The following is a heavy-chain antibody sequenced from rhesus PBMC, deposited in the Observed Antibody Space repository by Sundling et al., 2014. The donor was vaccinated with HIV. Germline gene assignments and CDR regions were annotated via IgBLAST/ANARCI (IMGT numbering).Heavy chain of an antibody. CDR2: VYGSDTGT. J-gene: IGHJ4*01. D-gene: IGHD3-3*01. V-gene: IGHV4S10*01. CDR3: ARDEVGLGGIDY. Sequence: QVQLQESGPRLVKPSETLSLTCAVSGGSIIDSYRWTWIRQSPGKGLEWLGFVYGSDTGTTYNPSLKSRVTISIDTSKNQFSLKLSSVTAADTAVYYCARDEVGLGGIDYWGQGVLVTVSS. CDR1: GGSIIDSYR.